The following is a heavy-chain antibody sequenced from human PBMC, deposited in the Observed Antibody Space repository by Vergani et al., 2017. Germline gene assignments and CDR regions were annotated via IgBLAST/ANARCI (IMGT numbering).Heavy chain of an antibody. D-gene: IGHD3-10*01. CDR3: TSLGFGELLQTAGRD. Sequence: EVQLVESGGGLVQPGRSLRLSCTTSGFTFGDYAMSWVRQAPGKGLEWVGFIRSNAYGGTTEYAASVKGRFTISRDDSKSIAYLQMNSLKTEDTAVYYCTSLGFGELLQTAGRDWGQGTLVTVSS. V-gene: IGHV3-49*04. J-gene: IGHJ4*02. CDR1: GFTFGDYA. CDR2: IRSNAYGGTT.